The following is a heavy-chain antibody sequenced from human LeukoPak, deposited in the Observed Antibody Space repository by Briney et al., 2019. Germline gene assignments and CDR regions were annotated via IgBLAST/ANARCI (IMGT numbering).Heavy chain of an antibody. CDR2: IDYSGGST. CDR1: GFTLSSYE. V-gene: IGHV3-23*01. J-gene: IGHJ4*02. D-gene: IGHD6-19*01. CDR3: ARRSGIAVAGAFDY. Sequence: GGSLRLSCTVSGFTLSSYEMSWIRQAPGKGLEWVSSIDYSGGSTYYADSVKGRFTISRDNSKNTLYLQLNSLRGDDTAVYYCARRSGIAVAGAFDYWGQGTLVTVSS.